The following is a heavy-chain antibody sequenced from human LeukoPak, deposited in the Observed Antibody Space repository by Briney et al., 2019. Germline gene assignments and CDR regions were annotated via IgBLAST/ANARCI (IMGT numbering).Heavy chain of an antibody. J-gene: IGHJ4*02. Sequence: GGSLRLSCAASGFTFSSYAMSWVRQAPGKGLEWVAFIRYDGSHKYYADSVKGRFTISRDNSKNTLFLQMNSLRAEDTAVYSCAKDTREYTGYDFVADYWGQGTLVTVSS. V-gene: IGHV3-30*02. CDR1: GFTFSSYA. CDR3: AKDTREYTGYDFVADY. D-gene: IGHD5-12*01. CDR2: IRYDGSHK.